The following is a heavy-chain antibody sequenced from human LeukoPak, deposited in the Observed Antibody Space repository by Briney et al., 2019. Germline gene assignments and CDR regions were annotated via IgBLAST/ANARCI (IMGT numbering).Heavy chain of an antibody. Sequence: PGGSLRLSCAASGSTFSSYVMSWVRQAPGKGLEWVSSISGSGDNTYYADSVKDRFSISRDNSKTTVSLQMNSLRAEDTAVYYCAKVGFSEMEWLLYSDHWGQGTLVAVSS. CDR2: ISGSGDNT. CDR3: AKVGFSEMEWLLYSDH. CDR1: GSTFSSYV. V-gene: IGHV3-23*01. J-gene: IGHJ4*02. D-gene: IGHD3-3*01.